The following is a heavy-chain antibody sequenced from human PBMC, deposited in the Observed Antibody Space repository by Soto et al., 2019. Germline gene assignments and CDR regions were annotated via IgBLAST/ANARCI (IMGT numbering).Heavy chain of an antibody. Sequence: ASVKVSCKASGYTFTSYDINWVRQATGQGLEWMGWMNPNSGNTGYAQRFQGRVTMTRNTSISTAYMEPSSLRSEDTAVYYCARGKYDFLSGYYNLDYYYYYMDVWGKGTTVTVSS. CDR2: MNPNSGNT. CDR1: GYTFTSYD. J-gene: IGHJ6*03. D-gene: IGHD3-3*01. V-gene: IGHV1-8*01. CDR3: ARGKYDFLSGYYNLDYYYYYMDV.